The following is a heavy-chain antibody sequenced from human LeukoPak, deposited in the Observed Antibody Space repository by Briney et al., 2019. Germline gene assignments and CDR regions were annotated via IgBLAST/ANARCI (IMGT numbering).Heavy chain of an antibody. J-gene: IGHJ6*03. CDR2: ISAYNGNT. Sequence: ASVKVSCKASGYTFTSYGISWVRQAPGQGLEWMGWISAYNGNTNYAQKLQGRVTMTTDTSTSTAYMELRSLRSDDTAVYYCARDRPVATMIYYYYMDVWGKGTTVTISS. D-gene: IGHD5-12*01. V-gene: IGHV1-18*01. CDR3: ARDRPVATMIYYYYMDV. CDR1: GYTFTSYG.